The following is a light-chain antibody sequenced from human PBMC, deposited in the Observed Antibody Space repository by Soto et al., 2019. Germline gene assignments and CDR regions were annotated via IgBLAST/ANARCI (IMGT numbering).Light chain of an antibody. CDR1: RSVSASY. CDR2: GAS. Sequence: EIVLTQSPGTLSLSPGERATLSCRASRSVSASYLAWYQQKPGQAPRLLIYGASSRATGFPDRFSGSGSRKDLTLTISRLEPEDSAVYYCQQYDTSATFGQGTKLEI. CDR3: QQYDTSAT. V-gene: IGKV3-20*01. J-gene: IGKJ2*01.